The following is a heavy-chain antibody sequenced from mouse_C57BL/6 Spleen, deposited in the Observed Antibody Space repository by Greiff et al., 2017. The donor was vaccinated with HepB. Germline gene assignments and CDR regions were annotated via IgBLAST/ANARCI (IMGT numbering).Heavy chain of an antibody. Sequence: VQLQQSGAELVRPGTSVKVSCKASGYAFTNYLIEWVKQRPGQGLEWIGVINPGSGGTNYNEKFKGKATLTADKSSSTAYMQLSSLTSEDSAVYFCAIDSSGYGAMDYWGQGTSVTVSS. CDR2: INPGSGGT. CDR1: GYAFTNYL. CDR3: AIDSSGYGAMDY. V-gene: IGHV1-54*01. J-gene: IGHJ4*01. D-gene: IGHD3-2*02.